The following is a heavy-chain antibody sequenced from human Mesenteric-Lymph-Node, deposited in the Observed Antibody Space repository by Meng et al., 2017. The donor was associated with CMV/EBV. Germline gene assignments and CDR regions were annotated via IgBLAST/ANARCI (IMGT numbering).Heavy chain of an antibody. V-gene: IGHV4-39*01. D-gene: IGHD3-22*01. J-gene: IGHJ4*02. CDR2: AHHSGTT. CDR1: GDSISNSTYY. Sequence: QFQLQESGPGLLKPSETLSLSCIVPGDSISNSTYYWTWIRQPPGKGLEWIGSAHHSGTTYYNPSLKGRLTISVDTSANLFSLRLTTVTAADTATYYCARRGNYDSDYSEYWGQGTLVTVSS. CDR3: ARRGNYDSDYSEY.